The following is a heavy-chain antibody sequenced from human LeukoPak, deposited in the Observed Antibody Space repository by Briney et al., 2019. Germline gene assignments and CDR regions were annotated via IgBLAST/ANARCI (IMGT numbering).Heavy chain of an antibody. Sequence: SETLSLTCTVSGGSISSGGYYWSWIRQHPGKGLEWIGYIYHSGTNYSNPSLKSRVTISIDTSNNQVSLKVNSVTAADPAIYYCARRTSWVDAFDICGQGTMVIVSS. J-gene: IGHJ3*02. CDR3: ARRTSWVDAFDI. CDR2: IYHSGTN. D-gene: IGHD6-13*01. CDR1: GGSISSGGYY. V-gene: IGHV4-31*02.